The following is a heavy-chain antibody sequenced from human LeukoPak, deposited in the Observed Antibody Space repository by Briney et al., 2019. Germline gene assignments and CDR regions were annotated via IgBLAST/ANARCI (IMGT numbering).Heavy chain of an antibody. D-gene: IGHD3-22*01. Sequence: PSETLSLTCTVSGGSISSSSYYWGWIRQPPGKGLEWIGSIYYSGSTYYNPSLKSRVTISVDTSKNQFSLKLSSVTAADTAVYYCARGARREITMIEGSWGQGTLVTVSS. J-gene: IGHJ4*02. CDR1: GGSISSSSYY. V-gene: IGHV4-39*07. CDR3: ARGARREITMIEGS. CDR2: IYYSGST.